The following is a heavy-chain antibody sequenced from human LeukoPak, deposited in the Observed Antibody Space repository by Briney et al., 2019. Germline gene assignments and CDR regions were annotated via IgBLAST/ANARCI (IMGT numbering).Heavy chain of an antibody. CDR1: GGSISSYY. J-gene: IGHJ4*02. D-gene: IGHD1-26*01. V-gene: IGHV4-59*08. CDR2: IYYSGST. Sequence: PETLSLTCTVSGGSISSYYWSWIRQPPGKGLEWIGYIYYSGSTNYNPSLKSRVTISVDTSKNQFSLKLSSVTAADTAVYYCARTQTGEKVDYWGQGTLVTVSS. CDR3: ARTQTGEKVDY.